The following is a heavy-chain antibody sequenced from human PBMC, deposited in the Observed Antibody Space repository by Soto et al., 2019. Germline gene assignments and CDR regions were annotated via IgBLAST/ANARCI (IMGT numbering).Heavy chain of an antibody. V-gene: IGHV3-33*01. Sequence: QVQLVESGGGVVQPGRALRLSCAASGFTFSSYGMHWVRQAPDKGLEWVAVIWHDGSNRYYADSVKGRFTISRDNSKNTLYVQMNSLRAEDTAVYYCARDSRERLTWYYFGMDVWGQGTTVTVSS. CDR2: IWHDGSNR. J-gene: IGHJ6*02. CDR1: GFTFSSYG. D-gene: IGHD1-1*01. CDR3: ARDSRERLTWYYFGMDV.